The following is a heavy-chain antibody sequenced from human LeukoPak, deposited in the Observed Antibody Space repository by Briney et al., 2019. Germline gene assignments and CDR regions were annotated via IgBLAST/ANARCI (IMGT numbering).Heavy chain of an antibody. Sequence: SETLSLTCTVSGGSISSYYWSWIRQPPGKGLEWIGYIYYSGSTNYNPSLQSRVTMSVDTSKNQISLNLSSVTAADTAVYYCARHTRSWFGPWGQGTLVTVSS. CDR3: ARHTRSWFGP. CDR2: IYYSGST. CDR1: GGSISSYY. J-gene: IGHJ5*02. V-gene: IGHV4-59*08.